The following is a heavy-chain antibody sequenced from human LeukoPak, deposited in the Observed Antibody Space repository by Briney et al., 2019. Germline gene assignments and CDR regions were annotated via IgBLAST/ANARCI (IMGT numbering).Heavy chain of an antibody. J-gene: IGHJ4*02. CDR1: GFTFSSYW. Sequence: GGSLRLSCAASGFTFSSYWMSWVRQAPGKGLEWVANIKQDGSEKYYVDSVKGRFTISRDNAKNSLYLQMNSLRAEDTAVYYCAKGSHIVVVPAAITDYWGQGTLVTVSS. D-gene: IGHD2-2*01. V-gene: IGHV3-7*03. CDR3: AKGSHIVVVPAAITDY. CDR2: IKQDGSEK.